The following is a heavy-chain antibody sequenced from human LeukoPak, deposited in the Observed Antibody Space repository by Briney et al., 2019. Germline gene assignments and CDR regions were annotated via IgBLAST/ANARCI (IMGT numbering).Heavy chain of an antibody. J-gene: IGHJ4*02. Sequence: ASVKVSCKASGYTFTSYAMNWVRQAPGQGLEWMGWINTNTGNPTYAQGFTGRFVFSLDTSVSTAYLQISSLKAEDTAVYYCARGSVPRLRFLEWKQSYYFDYWGQGTLVTVSS. D-gene: IGHD3-3*01. CDR1: GYTFTSYA. V-gene: IGHV7-4-1*02. CDR2: INTNTGNP. CDR3: ARGSVPRLRFLEWKQSYYFDY.